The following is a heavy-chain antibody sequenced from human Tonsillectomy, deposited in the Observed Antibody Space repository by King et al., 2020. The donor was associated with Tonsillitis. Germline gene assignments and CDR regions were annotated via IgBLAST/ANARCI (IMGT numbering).Heavy chain of an antibody. D-gene: IGHD1-1*01. V-gene: IGHV4-61*02. CDR2: IYSSGVT. CDR3: ASRAYDGIDY. CDR1: GDSISGGGYY. J-gene: IGHJ4*02. Sequence: PLQESGPGLVKPSQTLSLTCTVSGDSISGGGYYWSWIRQPAGKGLEWIGRIYSSGVTEFSPSLKSRVTMSVDTSKNQFSLERNPMTAADTAVYFGASRAYDGIDYWGQGTLVTVSS.